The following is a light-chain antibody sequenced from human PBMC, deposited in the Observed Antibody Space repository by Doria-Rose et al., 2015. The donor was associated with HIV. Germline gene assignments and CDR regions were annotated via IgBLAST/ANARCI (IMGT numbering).Light chain of an antibody. Sequence: DIRITQSPSSLSASVGDRVTITCRASQGISNSLAWYQQKPGKVPKLLICAASTLRSGVPSRFSGSGSGTDFTLAISSLQPEDVATYYCQKYDSAPWTFGQGTKVEI. CDR2: AAS. CDR1: QGISNS. V-gene: IGKV1-27*01. CDR3: QKYDSAPWT. J-gene: IGKJ1*01.